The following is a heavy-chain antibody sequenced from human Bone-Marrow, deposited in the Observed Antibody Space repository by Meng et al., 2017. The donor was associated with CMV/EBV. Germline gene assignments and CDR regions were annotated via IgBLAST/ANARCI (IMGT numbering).Heavy chain of an antibody. CDR2: INHSGST. CDR3: ARARSGGRCYYGMDV. V-gene: IGHV4-34*01. D-gene: IGHD1-26*01. CDR1: GGSFSGYY. Sequence: SETLSLTCAVYGGSFSGYYWSWIRQPPGKGLEWIGEINHSGSTNYNPSLKSRVTISVDTSKNQFSLKLSSVTAADTAVYYCARARSGGRCYYGMDVWGQGTTVTVSS. J-gene: IGHJ6*02.